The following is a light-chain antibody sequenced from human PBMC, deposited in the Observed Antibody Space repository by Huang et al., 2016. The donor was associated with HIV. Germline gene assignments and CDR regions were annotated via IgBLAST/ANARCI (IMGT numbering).Light chain of an antibody. CDR3: MQGTHWPPYT. V-gene: IGKV2-30*01. CDR2: NVF. Sequence: DVVLNQSPLSLPVTLGQSASISCRSSQSLEYSDGNTYLSWFHQRPGQTPRRLIYNVFKRDSGVPDRFSGSWSGTDFTLKIRRVEAEDVGSYYCMQGTHWPPYTFGQGTKLEI. J-gene: IGKJ2*01. CDR1: QSLEYSDGNTY.